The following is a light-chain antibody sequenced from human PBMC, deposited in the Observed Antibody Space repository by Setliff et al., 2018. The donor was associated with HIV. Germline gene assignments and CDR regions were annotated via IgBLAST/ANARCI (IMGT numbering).Light chain of an antibody. CDR2: EVG. Sequence: QSALTQPASVSGSPGQSITISCTGTSSDVGGYNYVSWYQQHPGKAPKLMIYEVGNRPSGVSDRFSGSKSGSTASLTISGLQAEDEADYYCGSYTSTSAYVFGSGTKVTVL. CDR1: SSDVGGYNY. CDR3: GSYTSTSAYV. V-gene: IGLV2-14*01. J-gene: IGLJ1*01.